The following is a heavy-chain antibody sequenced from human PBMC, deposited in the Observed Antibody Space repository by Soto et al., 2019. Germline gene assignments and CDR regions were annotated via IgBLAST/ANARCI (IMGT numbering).Heavy chain of an antibody. D-gene: IGHD3-10*01. CDR2: IYYSGST. CDR3: ARLTPVLGGFDP. J-gene: IGHJ5*02. CDR1: GGSISSYY. Sequence: PSETLSLTCTVSGGSISSYYWSWIRQPPGKGLEWIGYIYYSGSTNYNPSLKSRVTISVDTSKNQFSLKLSSVIAADTAVYYCARLTPVLGGFDPWGQGTLVTVSS. V-gene: IGHV4-59*08.